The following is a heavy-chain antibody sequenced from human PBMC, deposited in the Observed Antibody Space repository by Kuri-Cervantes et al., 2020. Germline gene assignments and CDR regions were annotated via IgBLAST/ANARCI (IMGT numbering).Heavy chain of an antibody. CDR1: GFTFSSYS. CDR3: ARSRASMVRGRIPYYFDY. V-gene: IGHV3-48*04. D-gene: IGHD3-10*01. Sequence: GGSLRLSCAASGFTFSSYSMNWVRQAPGKGLEWVSYISSSSSTIYYADSVKGRFTISRDNAKNSLYLQMNSLRAEDTAVYYCARSRASMVRGRIPYYFDYWGQGTLVTVSS. J-gene: IGHJ4*02. CDR2: ISSSSSTI.